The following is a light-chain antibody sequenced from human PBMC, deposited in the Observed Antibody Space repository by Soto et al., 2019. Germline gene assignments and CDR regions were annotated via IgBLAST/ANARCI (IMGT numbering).Light chain of an antibody. J-gene: IGKJ1*01. CDR2: ASS. CDR1: QTVKTY. CDR3: QQTSTKPGT. V-gene: IGKV1-39*01. Sequence: DVQMTQSPSSLSASVGDSVTITCRSSQTVKTYLNWYQHKPGKAPQLLIYASSRLQTGVASRFSGSGSGTYFSLTISSLQPEDFATYYCQQTSTKPGTFGQGTKVEIK.